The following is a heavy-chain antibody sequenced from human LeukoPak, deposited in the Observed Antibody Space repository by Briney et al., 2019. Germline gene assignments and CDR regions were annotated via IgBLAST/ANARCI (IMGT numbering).Heavy chain of an antibody. CDR1: GYTFTGYF. D-gene: IGHD2-21*01. CDR2: INPNSGGT. Sequence: ASVKVSCKASGYTFTGYFLHWVRQAPGQGLEWMGWINPNSGGTNYAQKFQGRVTMTRDTSISTAYMELSSLRSDDAAVYYCARDPPPPGGDFDIWGQGTMVTVSS. J-gene: IGHJ3*02. CDR3: ARDPPPPGGDFDI. V-gene: IGHV1-2*02.